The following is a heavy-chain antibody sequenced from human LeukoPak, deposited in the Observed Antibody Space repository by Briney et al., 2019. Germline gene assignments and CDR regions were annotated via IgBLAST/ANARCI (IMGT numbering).Heavy chain of an antibody. J-gene: IGHJ4*02. D-gene: IGHD4-23*01. CDR1: GDSITSYY. Sequence: SETLSLTCAVSGDSITSYYWNWIRQPPGKGLEWIGYIYYSGSTNYNPSLKSRVTISVDTSKNQFSLKLSSVTAADTAVYYCARYDYGGNQMSFDYWGQGTLVTVSS. V-gene: IGHV4-59*08. CDR2: IYYSGST. CDR3: ARYDYGGNQMSFDY.